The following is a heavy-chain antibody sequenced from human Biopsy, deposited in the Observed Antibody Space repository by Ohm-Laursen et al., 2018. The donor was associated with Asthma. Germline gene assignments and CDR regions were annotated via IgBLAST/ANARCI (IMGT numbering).Heavy chain of an antibody. V-gene: IGHV3-7*01. CDR2: IKHDGTEK. Sequence: SLRLSCTASGFAVSGDYMFWVRQAPGKGLEWVANIKHDGTEKNHVDSLKGRFTISRDNAKNSLYLQMNSLRAEDTAVYYCARTFHFWSPYHAEHYQLWGQGTLVTVSS. CDR3: ARTFHFWSPYHAEHYQL. CDR1: GFAVSGDY. D-gene: IGHD3-3*02. J-gene: IGHJ1*01.